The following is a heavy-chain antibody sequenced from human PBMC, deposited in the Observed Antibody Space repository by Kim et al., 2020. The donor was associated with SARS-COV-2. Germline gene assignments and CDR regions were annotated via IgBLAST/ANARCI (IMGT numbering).Heavy chain of an antibody. CDR1: GIPFSNAW. D-gene: IGHD2-2*01. CDR2: IKSETDGGTA. CDR3: TTVSMR. J-gene: IGHJ4*02. V-gene: IGHV3-15*01. Sequence: GGSLRLSCAVSGIPFSNAWFNWVRQSPGKGLEWVGRIKSETDGGTADLAAPVKVRFAISRDDSKNTLYLLMNNVKTDDSAVYYCTTVSMRWGQGTLVTVS.